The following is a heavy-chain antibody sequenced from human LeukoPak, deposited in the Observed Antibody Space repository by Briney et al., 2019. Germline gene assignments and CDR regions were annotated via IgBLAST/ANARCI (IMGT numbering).Heavy chain of an antibody. V-gene: IGHV3-7*03. CDR3: AKDTDSSGYYSGYFDY. CDR2: IKQDGSEK. Sequence: GGSLRLSCAASGFTFSSYWMSWVRQAPGKGLEWVANIKQDGSEKYYVDSVKGRFTISRDNSKNSLYLQMNSLRVEDTALYYCAKDTDSSGYYSGYFDYWGQGTLVTVSS. D-gene: IGHD3-22*01. J-gene: IGHJ4*02. CDR1: GFTFSSYW.